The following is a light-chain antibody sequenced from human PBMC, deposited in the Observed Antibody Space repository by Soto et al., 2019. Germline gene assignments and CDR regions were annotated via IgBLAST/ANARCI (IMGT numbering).Light chain of an antibody. CDR3: SSYISSSTFVV. CDR2: EVS. V-gene: IGLV2-14*01. CDR1: SRDVGGYNY. Sequence: QSVLTQPASVSGSPGQSITISCTGTSRDVGGYNYVSWHQQHPGKAPKVIITEVSNRPSGVSNRFSGSKSGNTASLTISGLQAGDEADYYCSSYISSSTFVVFGGGTKVTVL. J-gene: IGLJ2*01.